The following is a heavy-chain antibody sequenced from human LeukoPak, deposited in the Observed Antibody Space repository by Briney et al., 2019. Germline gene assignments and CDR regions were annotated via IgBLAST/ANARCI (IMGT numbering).Heavy chain of an antibody. D-gene: IGHD2-8*01. CDR1: GCSISSYY. V-gene: IGHV4-4*07. Sequence: PSETLSLTCTVSGCSISSYYWSWIRQPAGQGLEWIGRIYTSGSTNYNPSLKSRVTMSVDTSKNQFSLKLSSVTAADTGVYYCARNYSTTGVCYFNWFDPWVQVTLVTVSS. J-gene: IGHJ5*02. CDR3: ARNYSTTGVCYFNWFDP. CDR2: IYTSGST.